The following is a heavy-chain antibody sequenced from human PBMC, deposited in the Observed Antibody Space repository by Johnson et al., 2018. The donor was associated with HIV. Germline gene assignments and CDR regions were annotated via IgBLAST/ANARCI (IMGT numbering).Heavy chain of an antibody. D-gene: IGHD3-22*01. V-gene: IGHV3-30*04. CDR1: GFTFSSYA. CDR3: ARDRRLSLYYYDSSGYYRPDAFDI. Sequence: QEQLVESGGGVVQPGRSLRLSCAASGFTFSSYAMHWVRQAPGKGLEWVAVMSYDGSNTYYADSVKGRFTISRDNSKNTLYLQMNSLRSEDTAVYYCARDRRLSLYYYDSSGYYRPDAFDIWGQGTMVTVSS. J-gene: IGHJ3*02. CDR2: MSYDGSNT.